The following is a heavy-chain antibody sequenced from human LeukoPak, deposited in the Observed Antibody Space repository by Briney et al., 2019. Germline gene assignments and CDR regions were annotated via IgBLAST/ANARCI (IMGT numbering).Heavy chain of an antibody. J-gene: IGHJ4*02. V-gene: IGHV4-59*01. D-gene: IGHD5-18*01. CDR2: IYYSGST. CDR1: GGSISSYY. CDR3: ARSGRGYSYGTYYFDY. Sequence: SETLSLTCTVSGGSISSYYRSWIRQPPGKGLEWIGYIYYSGSTNYNPSLKSRVTISVDTSKNQFSLKLSSVTAADTAVYYCARSGRGYSYGTYYFDYWGQGTLVTVSS.